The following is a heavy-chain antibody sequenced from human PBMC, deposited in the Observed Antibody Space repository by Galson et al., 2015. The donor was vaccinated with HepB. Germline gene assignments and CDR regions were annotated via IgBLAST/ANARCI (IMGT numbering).Heavy chain of an antibody. CDR3: AREAEVELWLRGAHYHFDY. CDR1: GYTFTSYA. Sequence: SVKVSCKASGYTFTSYAMNWVRQAPGQGLEWMGWINTNTGNPTYAQGFTGRFVFSLDTSVSTAYLQISSLKAEDTAVYYCAREAEVELWLRGAHYHFDYWGQGTLVTVSS. CDR2: INTNTGNP. V-gene: IGHV7-4-1*02. D-gene: IGHD5-18*01. J-gene: IGHJ4*02.